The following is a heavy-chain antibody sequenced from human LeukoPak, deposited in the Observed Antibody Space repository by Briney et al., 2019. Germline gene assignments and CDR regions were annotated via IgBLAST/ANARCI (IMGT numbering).Heavy chain of an antibody. D-gene: IGHD5-24*01. J-gene: IGHJ4*02. V-gene: IGHV2-5*02. CDR3: AHTRWTRGYFDY. Sequence: SGPTLVKPTQTLTLTCTFSGFSLTANEVAVGWIRQPPGKALEWLALIYWDDEKRYRPSLKDRLTITKDTSKNQVVLTMTNMDPVDTGTYYCAHTRWTRGYFDYWGQGTLVTVSS. CDR1: GFSLTANEVA. CDR2: IYWDDEK.